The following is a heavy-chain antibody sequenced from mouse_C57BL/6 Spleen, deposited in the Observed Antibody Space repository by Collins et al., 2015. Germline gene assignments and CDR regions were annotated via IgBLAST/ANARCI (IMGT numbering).Heavy chain of an antibody. V-gene: IGHV2-2*01. CDR3: ARMRGYGSKGYFDF. CDR2: IWSGGNT. J-gene: IGHJ1*03. CDR1: GFSLTSYG. Sequence: QVQLKQSGPGLVQPSQSLSITCTVSGFSLTSYGVHWVRQSPGKGLEWLGVIWSGGNTDYNAAFISRLSITKDNSKSQVFFKIDSLQPDDTATYYCARMRGYGSKGYFDFWGTGTTVTVSS. D-gene: IGHD1-1*01.